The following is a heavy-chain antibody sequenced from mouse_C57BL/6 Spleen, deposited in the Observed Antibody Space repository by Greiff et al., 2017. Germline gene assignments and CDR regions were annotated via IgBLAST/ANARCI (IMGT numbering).Heavy chain of an antibody. CDR3: ARSYGYDVAWFAY. D-gene: IGHD2-2*01. Sequence: EVQLQESGPGLVKPSQSLSLTCSVTGYSITSGYYWKWIRQFPGNKLEWMGYISYDGSNNYNPSLKNRISITRDTSKNQFFLKLNSVTTEDTATYYCARSYGYDVAWFAYWGQGTLVTVSA. CDR1: GYSITSGYY. J-gene: IGHJ3*01. V-gene: IGHV3-6*01. CDR2: ISYDGSN.